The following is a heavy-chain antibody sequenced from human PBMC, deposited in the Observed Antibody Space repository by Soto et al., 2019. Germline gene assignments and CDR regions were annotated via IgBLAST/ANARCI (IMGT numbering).Heavy chain of an antibody. CDR2: ISSSSSYI. D-gene: IGHD3-22*01. Sequence: GGSLRLSCAASGFTFSSYSMNWVRQAPGKGLEWVSSISSSSSYIYYADSVKGRFTISRDNAKNSLYLQMNSLRAEDTAVYYCARDSRGYYDSSGYYGMDVWGQGTTVTVSS. CDR3: ARDSRGYYDSSGYYGMDV. CDR1: GFTFSSYS. J-gene: IGHJ6*02. V-gene: IGHV3-21*01.